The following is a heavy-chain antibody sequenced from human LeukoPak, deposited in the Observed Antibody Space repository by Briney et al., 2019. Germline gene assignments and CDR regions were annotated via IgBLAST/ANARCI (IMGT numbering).Heavy chain of an antibody. CDR1: GGSISSGSYY. V-gene: IGHV4-39*01. J-gene: IGHJ5*02. CDR3: ARPVPSRLGWFDP. D-gene: IGHD1-1*01. CDR2: IYYSGST. Sequence: SQTLSLTCTVSGGSISSGSYYWSWIRQPAGKGLEWIGTIYYSGSTYYNPSLKSRVTISVDTSKNQFSLKLTSVTAADTAVYYCARPVPSRLGWFDPWGQGTLVTVSS.